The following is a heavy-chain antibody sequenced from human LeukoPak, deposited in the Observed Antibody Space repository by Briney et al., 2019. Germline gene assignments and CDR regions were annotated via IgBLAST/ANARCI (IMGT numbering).Heavy chain of an antibody. V-gene: IGHV3-73*01. Sequence: GGSLRLSCAASGFTFSGSAMHWVRQASGKGLEWVGHIRSKANSYATAYAASVKGRFTLSRDDSKNTAYLQMNSLKTEDTAVYYCIRGAASGSYYGFDVWGQGATVTVSS. CDR3: IRGAASGSYYGFDV. J-gene: IGHJ6*02. D-gene: IGHD1-26*01. CDR2: IRSKANSYAT. CDR1: GFTFSGSA.